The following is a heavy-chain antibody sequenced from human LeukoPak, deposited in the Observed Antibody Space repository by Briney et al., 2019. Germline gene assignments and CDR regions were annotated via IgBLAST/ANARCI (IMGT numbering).Heavy chain of an antibody. D-gene: IGHD3-16*01. J-gene: IGHJ4*02. CDR1: GFTFDDYA. CDR2: ISWNSGSI. V-gene: IGHV3-9*01. CDR3: ARDVGDEFYYDS. Sequence: GGSLRLSCAASGFTFDDYAMHWVRQAPGKGLEWVSGISWNSGSIGYADSVKGRFTISRDNAKNSLYLQMNSLRDEDTAFYYCARDVGDEFYYDSWGQGTLVTVSS.